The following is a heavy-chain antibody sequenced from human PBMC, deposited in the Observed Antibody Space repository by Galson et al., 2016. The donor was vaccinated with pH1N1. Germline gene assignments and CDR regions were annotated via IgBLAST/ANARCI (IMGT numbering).Heavy chain of an antibody. CDR1: GFTFSSFG. V-gene: IGHV3-30*18. CDR3: AKASQYCRGGSCYANWLDP. J-gene: IGHJ5*02. CDR2: ISYDGSDQ. Sequence: SLRLSCAASGFTFSSFGIRWVRQAPGKGLEWVAVISYDGSDQYYADSVKGRVTISRDNSKNTVYLLLNSVTTEDTAVYFCAKASQYCRGGSCYANWLDPWGQGTLVTVSS. D-gene: IGHD2-15*01.